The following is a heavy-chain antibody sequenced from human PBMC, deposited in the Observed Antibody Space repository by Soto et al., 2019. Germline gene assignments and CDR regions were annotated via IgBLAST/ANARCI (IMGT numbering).Heavy chain of an antibody. CDR2: IWYDGSNK. J-gene: IGHJ4*02. D-gene: IGHD5-12*01. CDR1: GFTFSSYG. Sequence: QVQLVESGGGVVQPGRSLRLSCAASGFTFSSYGMHWVRQAPGKGLEWVAVIWYDGSNKYYADSVKGRFTISRDNSKNKLYLQMNGLRAEEMAVYYCARVKVSCGYVLIDYWGQGTLVTVSS. V-gene: IGHV3-33*01. CDR3: ARVKVSCGYVLIDY.